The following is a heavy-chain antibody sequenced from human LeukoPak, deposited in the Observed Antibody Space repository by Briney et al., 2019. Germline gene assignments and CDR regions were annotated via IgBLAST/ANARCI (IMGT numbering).Heavy chain of an antibody. J-gene: IGHJ4*02. CDR3: AREAIYCSSTSCLDFDY. V-gene: IGHV3-30*01. CDR1: GFTFSSYA. Sequence: GGSLRLSCAASGFTFSSYAMHWVRQAPGKGLEWVAVISYDGSNKYYADSVKGRFTISRDNSKNTLYLQTNSLRAEDTAVYYCAREAIYCSSTSCLDFDYWGQGTLVTVSS. CDR2: ISYDGSNK. D-gene: IGHD2-2*01.